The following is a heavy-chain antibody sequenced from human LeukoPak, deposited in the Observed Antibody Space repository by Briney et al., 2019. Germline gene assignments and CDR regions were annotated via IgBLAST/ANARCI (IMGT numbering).Heavy chain of an antibody. CDR3: AREKQATDAFDI. J-gene: IGHJ3*02. D-gene: IGHD5-24*01. Sequence: PGGSLRLSCAASGVTFISYWMSWVRQAPGKELEWVANIKQDGSEKYYVDSVKGRFTISRDNAKNSLYLQMNGLRAEDTAVYYCAREKQATDAFDIWGQGTMVTVSS. V-gene: IGHV3-7*01. CDR1: GVTFISYW. CDR2: IKQDGSEK.